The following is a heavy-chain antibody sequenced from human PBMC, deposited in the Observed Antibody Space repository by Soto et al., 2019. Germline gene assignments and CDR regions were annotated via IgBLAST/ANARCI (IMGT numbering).Heavy chain of an antibody. CDR2: IKSKTDGGTT. D-gene: IGHD3-10*01. Sequence: GESLKISCAASGFTFSNAWMNWVRQAPGKGLEWVGRIKSKTDGGTTDYAAPVKGRFTISRDDSKNTLYLQMNSLKTEDTAVYYCTTSLWFGELFGDYYYYYGMDVWGQGTTVTVSS. J-gene: IGHJ6*02. CDR3: TTSLWFGELFGDYYYYYGMDV. CDR1: GFTFSNAW. V-gene: IGHV3-15*07.